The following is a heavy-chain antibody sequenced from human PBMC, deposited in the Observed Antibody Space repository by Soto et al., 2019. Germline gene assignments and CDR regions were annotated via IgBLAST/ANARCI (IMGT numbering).Heavy chain of an antibody. D-gene: IGHD3-3*01. V-gene: IGHV1-69*12. J-gene: IGHJ5*02. Sequence: QVQLVQSGAEVRKPGSSVKVSCKASGGTFSNSAITWVRQAPGQGLEWVGGIIPIFGSTNYAQKFQGRVTITADESTSTAYMELSSLTSEETAVYYCARDGDLRSDFWSGPLGGGWFDTWGQGTLVTVSS. CDR2: IIPIFGST. CDR1: GGTFSNSA. CDR3: ARDGDLRSDFWSGPLGGGWFDT.